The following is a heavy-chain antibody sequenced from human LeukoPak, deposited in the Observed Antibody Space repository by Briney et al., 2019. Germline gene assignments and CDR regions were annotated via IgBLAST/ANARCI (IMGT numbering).Heavy chain of an antibody. CDR2: INAGNGDT. Sequence: ASVKVSCKASGYTFTSYGLHWVRQAPGQRLEWMGWINAGNGDTKNSQKFQGRVTITRDTSASTAYMELSSLGSEDTAVYYCAKDSGYDLDRYFDYWGQGTLVTVSS. D-gene: IGHD5-12*01. CDR3: AKDSGYDLDRYFDY. J-gene: IGHJ4*02. CDR1: GYTFTSYG. V-gene: IGHV1-3*01.